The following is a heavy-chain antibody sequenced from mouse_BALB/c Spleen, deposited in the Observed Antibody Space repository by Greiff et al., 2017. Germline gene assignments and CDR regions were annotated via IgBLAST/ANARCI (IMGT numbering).Heavy chain of an antibody. CDR2: ISSGSSTI. CDR1: GFTFSSFG. J-gene: IGHJ4*01. CDR3: ARGGITTIYAMDY. Sequence: DVKLVESGGGLVQPGGSRKLSCAASGFTFSSFGMHWVRQAPEKGLEWVAYISSGSSTIYYADTVKGRFTISRDNPKNTLFLQMTSLRSEDTAMYYCARGGITTIYAMDYWGQGTSVTVSS. D-gene: IGHD2-4*01. V-gene: IGHV5-17*02.